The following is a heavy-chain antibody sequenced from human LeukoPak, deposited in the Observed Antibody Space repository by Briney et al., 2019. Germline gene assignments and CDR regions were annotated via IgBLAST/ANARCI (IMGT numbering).Heavy chain of an antibody. CDR1: GYTFTSYY. J-gene: IGHJ4*02. CDR3: ARGDQLDY. CDR2: INPSGGST. Sequence: GASVKVSCKASGYTFTSYYMHWVRQAPGQGLEWMGVINPSGGSTTYAQKFQGRVTMTRDTSTSIVSMGVNSLRSEDTAVYYCARGDQLDYWGQGTLVTVSS. V-gene: IGHV1-46*01. D-gene: IGHD2-2*01.